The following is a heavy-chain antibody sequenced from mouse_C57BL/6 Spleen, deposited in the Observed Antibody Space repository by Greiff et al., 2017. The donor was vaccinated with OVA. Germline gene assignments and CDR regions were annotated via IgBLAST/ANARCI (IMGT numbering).Heavy chain of an antibody. CDR3: ARHDYDERAWDY. CDR1: GYTFTSYW. Sequence: QVQLQQPGAELVKPGASVKLSCKASGYTFTSYWMQWVKQRPGQGLEWIGEIDPSDSYTNYNQKFKGKATLTVDTSSSTAYMQLSSLTSEDSAVYYCARHDYDERAWDYWGQGTTLTVSS. CDR2: IDPSDSYT. D-gene: IGHD2-4*01. V-gene: IGHV1-50*01. J-gene: IGHJ2*01.